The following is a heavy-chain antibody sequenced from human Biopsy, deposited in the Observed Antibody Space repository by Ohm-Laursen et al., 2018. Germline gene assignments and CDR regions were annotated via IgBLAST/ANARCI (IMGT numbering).Heavy chain of an antibody. CDR1: GDSISTYY. D-gene: IGHD3-22*01. CDR2: IYYTGNT. J-gene: IGHJ2*01. CDR3: ARDRGYYSDRTVPGYFDL. Sequence: SETLSLTCTVSGDSISTYYWSWIRQPPGKGLQWIGYIYYTGNTDYNPSLQSRVTISVDTSKNHFSLRLRSMTPADTAMYYCARDRGYYSDRTVPGYFDLWGRGTQVTVSS. V-gene: IGHV4-59*01.